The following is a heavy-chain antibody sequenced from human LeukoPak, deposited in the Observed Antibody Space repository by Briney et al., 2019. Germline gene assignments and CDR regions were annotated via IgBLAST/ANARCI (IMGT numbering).Heavy chain of an antibody. CDR3: GRDWGYSYGPALDY. Sequence: ASVKVSCKASGYPFTGYYMHWVRQAPEQGLEWKGWINPNSGGTNYAQKFQGRVTMTMDTSISTAYMELSRRRSDDTAVYYCGRDWGYSYGPALDYWGQGTLVTVSS. CDR2: INPNSGGT. D-gene: IGHD5-18*01. CDR1: GYPFTGYY. V-gene: IGHV1-2*02. J-gene: IGHJ4*02.